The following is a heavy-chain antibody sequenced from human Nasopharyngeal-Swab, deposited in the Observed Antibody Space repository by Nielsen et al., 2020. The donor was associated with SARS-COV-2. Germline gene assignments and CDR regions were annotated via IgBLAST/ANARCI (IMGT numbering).Heavy chain of an antibody. V-gene: IGHV3-64D*06. CDR3: VQDHTEYSYGYFDS. D-gene: IGHD5-18*01. J-gene: IGHJ4*02. Sequence: VRQAPGKGLEYVSDSSSSGDSTNYADSVKVRFTISRDNSQDTLYLQMSSLTAGDTAMYYCVQDHTEYSYGYFDSWGQGTLVTVSS. CDR2: SSSSGDST.